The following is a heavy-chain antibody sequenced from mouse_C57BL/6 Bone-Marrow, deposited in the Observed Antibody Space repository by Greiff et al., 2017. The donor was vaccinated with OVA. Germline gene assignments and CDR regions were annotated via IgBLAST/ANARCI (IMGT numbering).Heavy chain of an antibody. CDR1: GYTFTSSW. Sequence: QVHVKQPGAELVKPGASVKMSCKASGYTFTSSWITWVKQRPGQGLEWIGDIYPGSGSTNYNEKFKSKATLTVDTSSSTAYMQLSSLTSEDSAVYYCARSEITTVVADYWGQGTTLTVSS. V-gene: IGHV1-55*01. CDR2: IYPGSGST. CDR3: ARSEITTVVADY. D-gene: IGHD1-1*01. J-gene: IGHJ2*01.